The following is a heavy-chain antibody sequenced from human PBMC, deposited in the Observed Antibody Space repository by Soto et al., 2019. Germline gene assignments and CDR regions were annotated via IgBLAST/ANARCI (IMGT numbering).Heavy chain of an antibody. V-gene: IGHV2-26*01. CDR3: ARMGRGWYVPGFDF. D-gene: IGHD6-19*01. J-gene: IGHJ4*02. CDR2: IFSNDEK. CDR1: GFSLSSGRMG. Sequence: QVTLKESGPVLMKPTETLTLTCTVSGFSLSSGRMGVGWIRQPPGKALEWLAHIFSNDEKSYNTSLKSRLSISKDTSKSQVVLRMTNMDPVDTATYYCARMGRGWYVPGFDFWGQGTLVTVSS.